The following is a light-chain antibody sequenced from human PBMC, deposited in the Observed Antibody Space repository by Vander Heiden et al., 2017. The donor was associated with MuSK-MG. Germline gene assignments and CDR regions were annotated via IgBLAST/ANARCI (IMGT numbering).Light chain of an antibody. CDR2: DVR. Sequence: QSALTQPASVSGSRGQSITISCTGTSSDVGGYTYVSWYQQHPGKPPKLMIYDVRNRPSGVSNRFSGSQSGNTASLTISGLQAEDEGDYYCCSYATSSPWVFGGGTKLTVL. V-gene: IGLV2-14*03. CDR3: CSYATSSPWV. CDR1: SSDVGGYTY. J-gene: IGLJ3*02.